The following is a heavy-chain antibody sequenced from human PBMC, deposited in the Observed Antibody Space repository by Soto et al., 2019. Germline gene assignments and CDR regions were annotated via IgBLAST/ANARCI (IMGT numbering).Heavy chain of an antibody. J-gene: IGHJ4*02. D-gene: IGHD1-26*01. CDR2: MNPNSGST. V-gene: IGHV1-8*01. Sequence: VASVKVSCKASGYTFTSYDINWVRQATGQGLEWMGWMNPNSGSTGYAQKFQGRVTMTRNTSISTAYMELSSLRSEDTAVYYCARRVLVGGSYYFDYWGQGTLVTVSS. CDR3: ARRVLVGGSYYFDY. CDR1: GYTFTSYD.